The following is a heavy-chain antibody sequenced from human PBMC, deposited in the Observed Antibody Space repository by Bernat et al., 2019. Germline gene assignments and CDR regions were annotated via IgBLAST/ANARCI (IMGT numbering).Heavy chain of an antibody. D-gene: IGHD3-10*01. CDR3: ARGRLPTAGIDAFDI. CDR2: ITGSSYT. Sequence: QVQLVESGGGLVKPGGSLRLSCAASGFTFSDYYMSWIRQAPGKGLEWFSYITGSSYTNYADSVKGRFTISRDNAENSLFLLMNSLRAEDTAVYYCARGRLPTAGIDAFDIWGQGTMVTVSS. CDR1: GFTFSDYY. J-gene: IGHJ3*02. V-gene: IGHV3-11*06.